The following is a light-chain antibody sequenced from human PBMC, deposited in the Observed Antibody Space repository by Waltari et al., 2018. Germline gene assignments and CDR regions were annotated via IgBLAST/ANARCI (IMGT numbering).Light chain of an antibody. J-gene: IGKJ4*01. V-gene: IGKV3-15*01. CDR3: QQYNNWPLT. CDR2: GAS. Sequence: EIVVTQSPATLSVSPGESATLSCRASQSVSSNLAWYQQKPGQAPRLLIYGASTRATGIPARFSGSGSGTEFTLTISSLQSEDFVVYYCQQYNNWPLTFGGGTKVEIK. CDR1: QSVSSN.